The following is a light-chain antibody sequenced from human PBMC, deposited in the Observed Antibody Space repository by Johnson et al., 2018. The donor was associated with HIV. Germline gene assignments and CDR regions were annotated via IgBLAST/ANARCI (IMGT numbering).Light chain of an antibody. CDR1: SSNIGNNY. CDR3: GTWDSSLSVYV. V-gene: IGLV1-51*02. J-gene: IGLJ1*01. Sequence: QSVLTQPPSVSAAPGQKVTISCSGSSSNIGNNYVSWYQQLPGTAPKLLIYENNKRPSGIPDRFSGSKSGTLATLGITGLQTGDEADYYCGTWDSSLSVYVFGTGTKVIVL. CDR2: ENN.